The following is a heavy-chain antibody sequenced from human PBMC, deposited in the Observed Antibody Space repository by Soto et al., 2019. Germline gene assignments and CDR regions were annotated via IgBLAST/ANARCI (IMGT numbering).Heavy chain of an antibody. J-gene: IGHJ4*02. CDR2: VSSGGGTT. D-gene: IGHD5-18*01. CDR3: AKIPLGFGSSRLIY. CDR1: GFTFSIYA. Sequence: SLRLSCAASGFTFSIYAMSWVRQAPGKGLEWVSTVSSGGGTTYYADSVKGRFTVSRDNSKNTLYLQMNTLGPEDTALYYCAKIPLGFGSSRLIYWGQGLMVTVSS. V-gene: IGHV3-23*01.